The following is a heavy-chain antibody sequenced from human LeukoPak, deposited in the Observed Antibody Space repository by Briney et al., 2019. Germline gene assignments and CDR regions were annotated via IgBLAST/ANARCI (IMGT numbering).Heavy chain of an antibody. D-gene: IGHD2-15*01. CDR2: MNPNSGNT. J-gene: IGHJ4*02. CDR3: ARAGGYCGRISCPYYFDY. Sequence: ASVKVSCKASGYTFTSYDINWVRQATGQGLEWMGWMNPNSGNTGYAQKFQGRGTITTNNSISTPYIEMSSLRSAATAVYYCARAGGYCGRISCPYYFDYWGQGSLVAVSS. V-gene: IGHV1-8*01. CDR1: GYTFTSYD.